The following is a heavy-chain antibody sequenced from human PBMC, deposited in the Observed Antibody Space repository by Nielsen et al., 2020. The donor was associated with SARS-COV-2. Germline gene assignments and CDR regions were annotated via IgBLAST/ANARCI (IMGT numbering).Heavy chain of an antibody. V-gene: IGHV4-34*01. CDR3: ARHEGPIVGDAFDI. Sequence: SETLSLTCAVYGGSFSGYYWSWIRQPPGKGLEWIGEINHSGSTNYNPSPKSRVTISVDTSKNQFSLKLSSVTAADTAVYYCARHEGPIVGDAFDIWGQGTVVTVSS. CDR1: GGSFSGYY. D-gene: IGHD2-15*01. CDR2: INHSGST. J-gene: IGHJ3*02.